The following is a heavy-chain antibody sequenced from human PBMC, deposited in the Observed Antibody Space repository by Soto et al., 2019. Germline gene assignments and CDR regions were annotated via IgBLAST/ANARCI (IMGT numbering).Heavy chain of an antibody. Sequence: QVQLVQSGAEVKKPGASVKVSCKASGYTFTSYDINWVRQATGQGLEWMGWMNPNSGNTGYAQNFQGRVTITKNTPISTPNMGLSSLRSGHTAVYYWARRAPPNPPPQGDYWGQGTLVTVSS. CDR3: ARRAPPNPPPQGDY. J-gene: IGHJ4*02. CDR2: MNPNSGNT. D-gene: IGHD2-8*01. CDR1: GYTFTSYD. V-gene: IGHV1-8*01.